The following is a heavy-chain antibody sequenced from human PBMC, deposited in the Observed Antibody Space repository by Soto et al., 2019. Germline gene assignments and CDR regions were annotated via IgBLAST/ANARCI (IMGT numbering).Heavy chain of an antibody. J-gene: IGHJ4*02. D-gene: IGHD2-21*01. V-gene: IGHV3-48*04. Sequence: EVQLVESGGGLVQPGGSLRLSCAASGFTFSGYSMNWVRQAPGRGLEWLSYIGTSDNNIYYADSVKGRFTVSRDNARNSLYLQMNSLRVEDTAIYYCAREELNCGGDCFAFWGQGALVTVSS. CDR1: GFTFSGYS. CDR2: IGTSDNNI. CDR3: AREELNCGGDCFAF.